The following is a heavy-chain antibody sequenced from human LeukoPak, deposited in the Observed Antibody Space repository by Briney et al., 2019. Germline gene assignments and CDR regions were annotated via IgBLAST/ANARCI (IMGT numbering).Heavy chain of an antibody. V-gene: IGHV3-49*04. J-gene: IGHJ4*02. Sequence: PGGSLRLSCTASGFTFGDYAMSWVRQAPGKGLEWVGFIRSKAYGGTTEYAASVKGGFTISRDDSKSIAYLQMNSLKTEDTAVYYCTRDNYYGSGSYQYWGQGTLVTVSS. CDR2: IRSKAYGGTT. CDR1: GFTFGDYA. CDR3: TRDNYYGSGSYQY. D-gene: IGHD3-10*01.